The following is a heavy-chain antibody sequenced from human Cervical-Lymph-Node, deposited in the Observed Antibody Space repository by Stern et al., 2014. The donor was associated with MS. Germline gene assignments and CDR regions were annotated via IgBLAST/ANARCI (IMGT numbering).Heavy chain of an antibody. Sequence: DQLVQSGAEVKKPGESLKISCQVSGYNFPVYWIGWVRQTPGKGLEWVGIIYPPDSETRYSPSFQCQVSMSVDKSVSTAYLQWSSLKTSDTALYFCARHTGDYAFDYWGQGTLVIVSS. CDR1: GYNFPVYW. V-gene: IGHV5-51*01. CDR3: ARHTGDYAFDY. D-gene: IGHD4-17*01. J-gene: IGHJ4*02. CDR2: IYPPDSET.